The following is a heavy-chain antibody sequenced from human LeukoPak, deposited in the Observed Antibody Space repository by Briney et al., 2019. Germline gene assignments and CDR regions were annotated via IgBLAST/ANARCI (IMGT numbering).Heavy chain of an antibody. CDR3: ARHFAFSYYYMDV. CDR2: IYYSGST. V-gene: IGHV4-59*08. CDR1: GGSISSYY. J-gene: IGHJ6*03. Sequence: PSETLSLTFTVSGGSISSYYWSWIRQPPGKGLDWVGYIYYSGSTNYNPSLTSRFTISVDRSKNQFSLKLSSVTAADTAVYYCARHFAFSYYYMDVWGKGTTVTVSS.